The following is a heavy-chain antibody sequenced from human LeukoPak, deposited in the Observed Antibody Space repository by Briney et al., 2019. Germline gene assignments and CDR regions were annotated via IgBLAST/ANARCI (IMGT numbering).Heavy chain of an antibody. CDR3: TRRDGNYDF. CDR1: GFIFSDSA. D-gene: IGHD2/OR15-2a*01. Sequence: GGSLRLSCAASGFIFSDSAMHWVRQASGKGPEWIGLIRSQTNNHATIYAASVKGRFTISRDDSKNTAFLQMNSLKVEDAAVYYCTRRDGNYDFWGQGTLVTVSS. V-gene: IGHV3-73*01. CDR2: IRSQTNNHAT. J-gene: IGHJ4*02.